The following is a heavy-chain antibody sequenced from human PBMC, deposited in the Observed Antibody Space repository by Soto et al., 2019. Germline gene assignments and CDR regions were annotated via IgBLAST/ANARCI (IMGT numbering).Heavy chain of an antibody. Sequence: GGSLRLSCAASGFTFSSYAMSWVRQAPGKGLEWVSAISGSGGSTYYADSVKGRFAISRDNSKNTPYLQMNSLRAEDTAVYYCAKGALRLRLGELSHWGQGTLVTVSS. J-gene: IGHJ4*02. V-gene: IGHV3-23*01. CDR2: ISGSGGST. D-gene: IGHD3-16*02. CDR1: GFTFSSYA. CDR3: AKGALRLRLGELSH.